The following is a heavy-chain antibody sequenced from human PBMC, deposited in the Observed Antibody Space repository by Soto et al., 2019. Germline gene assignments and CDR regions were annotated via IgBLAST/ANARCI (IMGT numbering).Heavy chain of an antibody. CDR1: GYTFTSYD. D-gene: IGHD3-16*01. Sequence: QVQLVQSGAEVKKPGASVKVSCKASGYTFTSYDINWVRQATGQGLEWMGWMNPNSGNTGYAQKFQGRVTMTRNTSISTAYMELGSLRSEDTAVYYCARALVRVGETYYYYYGMDVWGQGTTVTVSS. CDR3: ARALVRVGETYYYYYGMDV. J-gene: IGHJ6*02. V-gene: IGHV1-8*01. CDR2: MNPNSGNT.